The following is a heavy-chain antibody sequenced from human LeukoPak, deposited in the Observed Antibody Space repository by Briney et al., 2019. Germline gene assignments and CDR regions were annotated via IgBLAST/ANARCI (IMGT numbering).Heavy chain of an antibody. Sequence: GGSLRLSCAASGFTFSDYYMSWIRQAPGKGLEWVSYITSSGSTIYHADSVKGRFTISRDNAKNSLYLQMNSLRAEDTAVYYCARAFDTSWDYYYMDVWGKGTTVTVSS. CDR3: ARAFDTSWDYYYMDV. D-gene: IGHD2-2*01. CDR2: ITSSGSTI. V-gene: IGHV3-11*04. CDR1: GFTFSDYY. J-gene: IGHJ6*03.